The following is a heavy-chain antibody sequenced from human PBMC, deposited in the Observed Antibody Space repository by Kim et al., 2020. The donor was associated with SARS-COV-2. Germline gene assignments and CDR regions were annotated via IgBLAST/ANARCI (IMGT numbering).Heavy chain of an antibody. CDR1: GGSISSSSYY. D-gene: IGHD2-15*01. CDR3: SSQFVVVVAATHDWFDP. Sequence: SETLSLTCTVSGGSISSSSYYWGWIRQPPGMGLEWIGSIYYSGSTYYNLSLKSRVTISVDTSKNRFSLKLSSVTAADTAVYYCSSQFVVVVAATHDWFDPWGQGTLVTVSS. V-gene: IGHV4-39*01. CDR2: IYYSGST. J-gene: IGHJ5*02.